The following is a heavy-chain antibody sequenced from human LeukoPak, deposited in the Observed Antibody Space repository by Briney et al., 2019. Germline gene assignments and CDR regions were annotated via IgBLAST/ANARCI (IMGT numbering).Heavy chain of an antibody. CDR3: ARRRQPLVTSLFDY. J-gene: IGHJ4*01. V-gene: IGHV1-18*01. CDR1: GYTFTSYD. D-gene: IGHD2/OR15-2a*01. Sequence: ASVKVSCKASGYTFTSYDINWVRQATGQGLEWMGWISAYNGNTNYAQKLQGRVTMTTDTSTSTAYMELRSLRSDDTAVYYCARRRQPLVTSLFDYWGQGTLVTVSS. CDR2: ISAYNGNT.